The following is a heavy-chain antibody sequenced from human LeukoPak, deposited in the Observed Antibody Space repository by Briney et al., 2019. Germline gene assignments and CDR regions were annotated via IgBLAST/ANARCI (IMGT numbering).Heavy chain of an antibody. CDR2: IIPILGIA. V-gene: IGHV1-69*04. Sequence: ASVKVSCKASGGTFSSYAISWVRQAPGQGLEWMGRIIPILGIANYAQKFQGRVTITADKSTSTAYMELSSLRSEDTAVYYCARVVTIFTAGYYGMDVWGQGTTVTVSS. J-gene: IGHJ6*02. CDR3: ARVVTIFTAGYYGMDV. CDR1: GGTFSSYA. D-gene: IGHD3-3*01.